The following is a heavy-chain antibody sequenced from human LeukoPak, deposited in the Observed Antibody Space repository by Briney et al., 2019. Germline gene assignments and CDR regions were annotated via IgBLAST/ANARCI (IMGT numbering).Heavy chain of an antibody. CDR3: ARYGDPNYHFDY. V-gene: IGHV4-4*07. CDR1: GGSIGRYY. J-gene: IGHJ4*02. CDR2: IYTSGDA. D-gene: IGHD4-17*01. Sequence: SETLSLTCTVSGGSIGRYYWSWIRQPAEKGLKWIGRIYTSGDAKYNPSLESRVTMSVDTSKNQFSLKLTSVTAADTAIYYCARYGDPNYHFDYWGQGTLVTVSS.